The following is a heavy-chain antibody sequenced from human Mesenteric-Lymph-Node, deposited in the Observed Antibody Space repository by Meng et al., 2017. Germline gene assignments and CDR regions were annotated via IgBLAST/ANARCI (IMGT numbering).Heavy chain of an antibody. V-gene: IGHV3-21*01. CDR3: ARGITMVRAVSRVGYYYGMDV. D-gene: IGHD3-10*01. Sequence: GESLKISCAASGFTFSSYSMNWVRQAPGKGLEWVSSISSSRSYIYYADSVKGRFTISRDNAKNSLSLRMNSLRAEDTAVYYCARGITMVRAVSRVGYYYGMDVWGQGTTVTVSS. CDR1: GFTFSSYS. J-gene: IGHJ6*02. CDR2: ISSSRSYI.